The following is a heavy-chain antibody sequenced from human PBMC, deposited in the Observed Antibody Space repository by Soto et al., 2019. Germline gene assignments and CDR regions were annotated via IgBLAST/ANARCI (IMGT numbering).Heavy chain of an antibody. CDR2: ISYDGSNK. V-gene: IGHV3-30-3*01. J-gene: IGHJ4*02. CDR3: ASCRAESRFFDY. Sequence: GGSLRLSCAASGFTFSSYAMHWVRQAPGKGLEWVAVISYDGSNKYYADSVKGRFTISRDNSKNTLYLQMNSLRAEDTAVYYCASCRAESRFFDYWGQGTLVTVSS. D-gene: IGHD2-15*01. CDR1: GFTFSSYA.